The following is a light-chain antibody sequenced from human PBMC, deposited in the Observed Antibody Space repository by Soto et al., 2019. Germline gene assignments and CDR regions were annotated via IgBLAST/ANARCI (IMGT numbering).Light chain of an antibody. CDR2: SNN. CDR1: SSNIGSHT. V-gene: IGLV1-44*01. J-gene: IGLJ1*01. Sequence: QSVLTQPPSASGTPGQRITISCSGSSSNIGSHTVNWHQQVPGTAPKLLIYSNNERPSGVPDRFSGSKSGTSASLAISGLQSGDEADYYCQSYDSSLSGSEVFGTGTKLTVL. CDR3: QSYDSSLSGSEV.